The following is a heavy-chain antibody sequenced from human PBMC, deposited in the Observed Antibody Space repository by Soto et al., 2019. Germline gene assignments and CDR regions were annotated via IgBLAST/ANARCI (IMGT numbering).Heavy chain of an antibody. CDR1: GFTFSSYS. J-gene: IGHJ3*02. Sequence: EVQLVESGGGLVKPGGSLRLSCAASGFTFSSYSMNWVRQAPGKGLEWVSSISSSSSYIYYADSVKGRFTISRDNAKNPLYLKINTRRAEDTAVYYWGRKGGKPGADVFNIGAKGKMVTFS. V-gene: IGHV3-21*01. D-gene: IGHD3-16*01. CDR2: ISSSSSYI. CDR3: GRKGGKPGADVFNI.